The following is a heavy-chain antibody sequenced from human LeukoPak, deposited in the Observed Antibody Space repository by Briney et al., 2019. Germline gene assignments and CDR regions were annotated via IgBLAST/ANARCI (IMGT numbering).Heavy chain of an antibody. CDR2: ISYDGSNK. CDR1: GFAFSSYG. Sequence: GGSLRLSCAASGFAFSSYGMHWVRQAPGKGLEWVAVISYDGSNKYYADSVKGRFTISRDNSKNTLYLQMNSLRAEDTAAYYCAKGPLIDPWGQGTLVTVSS. J-gene: IGHJ5*02. CDR3: AKGPLIDP. V-gene: IGHV3-30*18.